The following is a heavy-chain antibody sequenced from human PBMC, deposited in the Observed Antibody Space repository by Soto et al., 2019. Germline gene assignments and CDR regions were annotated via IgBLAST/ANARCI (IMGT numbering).Heavy chain of an antibody. D-gene: IGHD3-10*01. CDR2: ISRTGGST. CDR3: ARTYYYGSGTYPRFDP. J-gene: IGHJ5*02. CDR1: GFTFSDYA. V-gene: IGHV3-23*01. Sequence: GGFLRLSCAASGFTFSDYAMSWVRQAPGKGLEWVSAISRTGGSTYYADSVKGRFTISRDNSKNTLYLQMNSLRADDTAVCYCARTYYYGSGTYPRFDPWGQGTLVTVSS.